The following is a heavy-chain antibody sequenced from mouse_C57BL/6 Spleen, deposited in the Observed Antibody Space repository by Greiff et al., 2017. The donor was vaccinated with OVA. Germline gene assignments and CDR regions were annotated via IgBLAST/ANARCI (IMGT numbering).Heavy chain of an antibody. J-gene: IGHJ4*01. Sequence: EVKLVESGGGLVKPGGSLKLSCAASGFTFSDYGMHWVRQAPEKGLEWVAYISSGSSTIYYADTVKGRFTISRDNAKNTLFLQRTSLRSEDTAMYYCARREGNYGSYAMDYWGQGTSVTVSS. CDR1: GFTFSDYG. V-gene: IGHV5-17*01. D-gene: IGHD2-1*01. CDR3: ARREGNYGSYAMDY. CDR2: ISSGSSTI.